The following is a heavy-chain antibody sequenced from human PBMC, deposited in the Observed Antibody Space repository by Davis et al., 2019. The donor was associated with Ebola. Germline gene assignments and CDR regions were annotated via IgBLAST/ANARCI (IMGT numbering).Heavy chain of an antibody. CDR2: ISAYNGNT. Sequence: SVTVSCKASGGTFSSYAISWVRQAPGQGLEWMGWISAYNGNTNYAQKFQGRVTTTADKSTSTAYMELSSLRSEDTAVYYCARGRNWNYLFDPWGQGTLVTVSS. CDR1: GGTFSSYA. V-gene: IGHV1-69*10. CDR3: ARGRNWNYLFDP. J-gene: IGHJ5*02. D-gene: IGHD1-7*01.